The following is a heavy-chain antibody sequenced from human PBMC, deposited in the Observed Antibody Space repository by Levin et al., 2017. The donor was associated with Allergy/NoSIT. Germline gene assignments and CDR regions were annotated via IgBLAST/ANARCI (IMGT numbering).Heavy chain of an antibody. CDR1: RSTFSSYG. Sequence: PGGSLRLSCAASRSTFSSYGMSWVRQAPGKGLEWVSTITDSGGATYYPDSVRGRFTISRDNSKNTLYLQMNSLRVEDTALYYCAKHSSNSWFDYGGQGTLVGVS. CDR3: AKHSSNSWFDY. D-gene: IGHD4-11*01. V-gene: IGHV3-23*01. J-gene: IGHJ4*02. CDR2: ITDSGGAT.